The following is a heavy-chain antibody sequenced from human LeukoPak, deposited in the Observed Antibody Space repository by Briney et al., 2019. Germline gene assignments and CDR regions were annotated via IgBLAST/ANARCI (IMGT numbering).Heavy chain of an antibody. Sequence: PSETLSLTCTVSGGSISSYYWSWIRQPAGKGLEWIGRIYTSGSTNYNPSLKSRVTMSVDTSKNQFSLKLSSVTAADMAVYYCARDFSSSWLNWFDPWGQGTLVTVSS. V-gene: IGHV4-4*07. CDR2: IYTSGST. CDR3: ARDFSSSWLNWFDP. J-gene: IGHJ5*02. CDR1: GGSISSYY. D-gene: IGHD6-13*01.